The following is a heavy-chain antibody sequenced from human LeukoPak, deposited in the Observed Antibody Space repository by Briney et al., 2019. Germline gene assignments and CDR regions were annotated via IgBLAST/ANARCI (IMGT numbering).Heavy chain of an antibody. Sequence: ASVKVSCKASGYTFTSYGISWVRQAPGQGLEWMGWISAYNGNTNYAQKLQGRVTMTTDTSTSTAYMELRSLRSDDTAVYYCARGWITIFGVVTTPFDYWGQGTLVTVSS. J-gene: IGHJ4*02. CDR2: ISAYNGNT. D-gene: IGHD3-3*01. CDR3: ARGWITIFGVVTTPFDY. V-gene: IGHV1-18*01. CDR1: GYTFTSYG.